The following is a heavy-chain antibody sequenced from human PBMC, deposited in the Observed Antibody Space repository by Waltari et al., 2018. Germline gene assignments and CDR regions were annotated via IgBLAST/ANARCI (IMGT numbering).Heavy chain of an antibody. Sequence: QAHLVESGGGVVQPGRSLRLSCAASGFTFRNFAMHWVRQAPGKGVGWVAVVWSDGSNQFYSESVKGRFIVSRDNLKNTVYLEMKSLRAEDTAVYFCATLPDTPEKVDYWGQGTLVTVSS. CDR1: GFTFRNFA. J-gene: IGHJ4*02. V-gene: IGHV3-33*08. CDR2: VWSDGSNQ. CDR3: ATLPDTPEKVDY.